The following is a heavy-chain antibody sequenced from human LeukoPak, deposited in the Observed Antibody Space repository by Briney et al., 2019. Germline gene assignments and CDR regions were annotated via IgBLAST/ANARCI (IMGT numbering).Heavy chain of an antibody. Sequence: GGSLRLSCAASGFTVSSNYMSWVRQAPGKGLEWVSVIYSGGSTYYADSVKGRFTISRDNSENTLYLQMNSLRAEDTAVYYCASSTYYDFWSGPPNWFDPWGQGTLVTVSS. D-gene: IGHD3-3*01. CDR1: GFTVSSNY. CDR2: IYSGGST. V-gene: IGHV3-66*02. CDR3: ASSTYYDFWSGPPNWFDP. J-gene: IGHJ5*02.